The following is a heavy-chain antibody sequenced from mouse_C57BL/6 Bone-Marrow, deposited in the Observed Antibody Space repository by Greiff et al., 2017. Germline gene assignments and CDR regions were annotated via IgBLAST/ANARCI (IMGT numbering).Heavy chain of an antibody. Sequence: QVQLQQPGAELVMPGASVKLSCKASGYTFTSYWMHWVKQRPGQGLEWIGEIDPSDSYTNYNQKFKGKSTLTVDKSSSTAYMQLSSLTSEDSAVYYCAREGYCDGSSSFAYWGQGTLVTVSA. CDR1: GYTFTSYW. J-gene: IGHJ3*01. V-gene: IGHV1-69*01. CDR3: AREGYCDGSSSFAY. CDR2: IDPSDSYT. D-gene: IGHD1-1*01.